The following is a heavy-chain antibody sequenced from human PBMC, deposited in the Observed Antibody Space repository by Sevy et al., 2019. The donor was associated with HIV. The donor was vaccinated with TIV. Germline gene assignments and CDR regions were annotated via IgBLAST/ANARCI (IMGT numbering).Heavy chain of an antibody. Sequence: LRGGSLRLSCAASGFAFYEYSMSWIRQAPGKGLEWVATLSFGCGKINYADSVKGRFTISRDNSKNSFYLQMDNLRVEDTALYYCAREGCSRPHDYWGQGTRVTVSS. CDR2: LSFGCGKI. V-gene: IGHV3-23*01. D-gene: IGHD2-8*01. CDR3: AREGCSRPHDY. CDR1: GFAFYEYS. J-gene: IGHJ4*02.